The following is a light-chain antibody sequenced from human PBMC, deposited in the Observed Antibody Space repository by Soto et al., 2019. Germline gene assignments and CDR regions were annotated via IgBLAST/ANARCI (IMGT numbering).Light chain of an antibody. CDR2: GAS. V-gene: IGKV3-11*01. J-gene: IGKJ5*01. CDR1: QSVSSN. CDR3: QVRTNWSIA. Sequence: EIVLTQSPGTLSLSPGARAPLSCRASQSVSSNLAWYQQQPGQAPRLLIYGASTRATGIPARFSGTGSGTDFTLTINNLEPEDFAVYYCQVRTNWSIAFGRGTRLEIK.